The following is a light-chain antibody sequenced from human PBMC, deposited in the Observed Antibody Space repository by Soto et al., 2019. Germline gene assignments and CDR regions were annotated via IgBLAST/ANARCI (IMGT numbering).Light chain of an antibody. CDR3: CSYAGSYTVV. J-gene: IGLJ2*01. CDR2: DVS. Sequence: QSALTQPRSVSGSPGQSVTISCTGTSSDVGGYNYVSWYQQHPGKAPKLMIYDVSKRPSGVPDRFSGSKSGNTASLTISGLQAEDEADYYCCSYAGSYTVVFGRGTKVTV. V-gene: IGLV2-11*01. CDR1: SSDVGGYNY.